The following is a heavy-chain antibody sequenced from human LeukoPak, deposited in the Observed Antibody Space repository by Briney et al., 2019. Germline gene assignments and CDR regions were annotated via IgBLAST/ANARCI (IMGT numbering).Heavy chain of an antibody. CDR2: IDYSGST. D-gene: IGHD3-10*01. Sequence: SETLSLTCTVSGGSISSDLYYWNWIRQPPGKGLEWIGYIDYSGSTNYNPSLKSRVTISVDTSKNQFSLELSSVTAADTAVYYCARVLTPTYYYAPGIWGQGTMVTVSS. CDR1: GGSISSDLYY. J-gene: IGHJ3*02. CDR3: ARVLTPTYYYAPGI. V-gene: IGHV4-61*01.